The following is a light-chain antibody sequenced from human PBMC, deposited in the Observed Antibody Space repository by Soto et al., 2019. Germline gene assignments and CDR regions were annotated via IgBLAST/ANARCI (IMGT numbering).Light chain of an antibody. CDR2: EVS. CDR1: QSLLHSSGKTF. CDR3: VQGIQFPYT. V-gene: IGKV2D-29*01. Sequence: EIVLTQTPLSLSVTPGQPASVSCKSSQSLLHSSGKTFLYWYLQKAGQPTQALIYEVSNRFSGVPDRFSGSVSATDFTLKISRVEAEDIGVYYCVQGIQFPYTFGQGTKLEIK. J-gene: IGKJ2*01.